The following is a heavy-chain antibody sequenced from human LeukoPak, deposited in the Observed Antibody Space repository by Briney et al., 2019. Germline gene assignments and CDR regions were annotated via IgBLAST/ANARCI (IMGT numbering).Heavy chain of an antibody. J-gene: IGHJ3*01. Sequence: GTSLRLSGAASGFTLRKHGMHGVRQAPGKGVEGVAVIRNDGSKVWYTDSVKGRFTSSRDNSRNTLYLQMNSLRDDDTAVYYCVRADEYDDNGLHVWGQGTTVPVFS. V-gene: IGHV3-30*12. CDR1: GFTLRKHG. D-gene: IGHD3-16*01. CDR3: VRADEYDDNGLHV. CDR2: IRNDGSKV.